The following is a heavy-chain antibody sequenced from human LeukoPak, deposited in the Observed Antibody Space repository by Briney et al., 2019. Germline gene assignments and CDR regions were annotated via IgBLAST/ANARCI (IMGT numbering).Heavy chain of an antibody. Sequence: PSETLSLTCTVSGGSISSSSYYWGWIRQPPGKGLEWIGRIYTSGSTNYNPSLKSRVTMSVDTSKNQFSLKLSSVTAADTAVYYCARDGWNYYDSSGYPVPFDYWGQGTLVTVSS. CDR3: ARDGWNYYDSSGYPVPFDY. J-gene: IGHJ4*02. CDR2: IYTSGST. D-gene: IGHD3-22*01. V-gene: IGHV4-39*07. CDR1: GGSISSSSYY.